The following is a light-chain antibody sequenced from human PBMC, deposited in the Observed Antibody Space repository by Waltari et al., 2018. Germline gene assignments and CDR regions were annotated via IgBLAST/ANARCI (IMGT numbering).Light chain of an antibody. V-gene: IGLV1-44*01. J-gene: IGLJ2*01. Sequence: QSVVTQPPSVAGTPGQRVTITSSGRISNVGSNAVTCTQPLPGTAPHLLIFSNYQRPSGVPDRFSGSKSATSASLAFGGLQSEDETEYYCGTYDDSLVGHLFGGGTKLTVL. CDR3: GTYDDSLVGHL. CDR1: ISNVGSNA. CDR2: SNY.